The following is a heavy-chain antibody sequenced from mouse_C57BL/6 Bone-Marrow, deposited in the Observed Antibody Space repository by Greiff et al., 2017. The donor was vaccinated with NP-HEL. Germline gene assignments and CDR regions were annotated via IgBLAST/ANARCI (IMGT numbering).Heavy chain of an antibody. J-gene: IGHJ4*01. V-gene: IGHV5-4*01. Sequence: EVQLVEAGGGLVKPGGSLKLSCAASGFTFSSYAMSWVRQTPEKRLEWVATISDGGSYTYYPDNVKGRFTISRDNAKNNLYLQMSHLKSEDTAMYYCARGPVSYGMDYWGQGTSVTVSS. CDR3: ARGPVSYGMDY. CDR1: GFTFSSYA. CDR2: ISDGGSYT.